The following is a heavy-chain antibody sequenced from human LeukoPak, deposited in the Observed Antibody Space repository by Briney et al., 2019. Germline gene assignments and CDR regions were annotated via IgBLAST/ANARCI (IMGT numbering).Heavy chain of an antibody. J-gene: IGHJ3*02. D-gene: IGHD2-2*01. Sequence: SVKVSCKASGGTFSSYAISWVRQAPGQGLEWMGGIIPIFGTANYAQKFQGRVTITADESTSTAYMELSSLRSEDTAVYYCARGDCSSTSCSLRAAFDIWGQGTMVTVSS. CDR2: IIPIFGTA. V-gene: IGHV1-69*13. CDR3: ARGDCSSTSCSLRAAFDI. CDR1: GGTFSSYA.